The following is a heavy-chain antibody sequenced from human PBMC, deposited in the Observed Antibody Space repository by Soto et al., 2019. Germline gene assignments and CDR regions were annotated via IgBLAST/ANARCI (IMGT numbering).Heavy chain of an antibody. Sequence: PSETLSLTCTVSGGPISSGGYYWSWIRQHPGKGLEWIGYIYYSGSTYYNPSLKSRVTISVDTSKNQFSLKLSSVTAADTAVYYCARSPEATVTAFDYWGQGTLVTV. CDR1: GGPISSGGYY. CDR3: ARSPEATVTAFDY. J-gene: IGHJ4*02. D-gene: IGHD4-17*01. V-gene: IGHV4-31*03. CDR2: IYYSGST.